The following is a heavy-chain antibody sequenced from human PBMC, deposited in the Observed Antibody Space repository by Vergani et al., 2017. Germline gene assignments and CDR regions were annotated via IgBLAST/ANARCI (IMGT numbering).Heavy chain of an antibody. Sequence: QITLKESGPTLIKPTQNLTLTCTFSGFSLDTGGVGVGWIRQPPGKGLEWVALIYWNDDIRYSSSLKPRLILTKDPSKNQVVLTLTNVVPADTATYYCARLSKXCGDCVGDSRFDSWGQGTLVTVSS. CDR1: GFSLDTGGVG. J-gene: IGHJ5*01. V-gene: IGHV2-5*01. CDR3: ARLSKXCGDCVGDSRFDS. D-gene: IGHD2-21*02. CDR2: IYWNDDI.